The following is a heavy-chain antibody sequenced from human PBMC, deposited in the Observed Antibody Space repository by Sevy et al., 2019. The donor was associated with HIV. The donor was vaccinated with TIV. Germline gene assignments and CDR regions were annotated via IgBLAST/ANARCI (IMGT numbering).Heavy chain of an antibody. D-gene: IGHD2-2*01. CDR2: IYSGGST. V-gene: IGHV3-53*01. J-gene: IGHJ6*03. Sequence: GGSLRLSCAASGFTVSSNYMSWVRQAPGKGLEWVSVIYSGGSTNYADSVKGRFTISRDNSKNTLYLQMNSLRAEDTAVYYCARIHRTSSTGYYYYMDVWGKGTTVTVSS. CDR1: GFTVSSNY. CDR3: ARIHRTSSTGYYYYMDV.